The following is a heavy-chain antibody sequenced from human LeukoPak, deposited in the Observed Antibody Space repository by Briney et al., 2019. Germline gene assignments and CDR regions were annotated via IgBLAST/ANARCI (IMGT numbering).Heavy chain of an antibody. CDR2: IYYSGST. J-gene: IGHJ3*02. Sequence: SETLSLTCTVSGRSISSYYWSWVRQPPGKGLEWIGYIYYSGSTNYNPSLKSRVTISVDTSKNQFSLKLSSVTAADTPVYYCVRRPDIVVVPAAIPAFDIWGQGTMVTVSS. D-gene: IGHD2-2*01. CDR3: VRRPDIVVVPAAIPAFDI. V-gene: IGHV4-59*01. CDR1: GRSISSYY.